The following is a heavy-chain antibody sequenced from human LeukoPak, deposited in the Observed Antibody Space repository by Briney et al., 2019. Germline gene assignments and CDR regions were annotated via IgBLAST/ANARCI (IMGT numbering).Heavy chain of an antibody. V-gene: IGHV3-53*01. J-gene: IGHJ4*02. CDR2: IYSGGST. CDR1: GFTVSSNY. D-gene: IGHD4-17*01. CDR3: TTDRVYGDLYFAY. Sequence: GGSLRLSCAASGFTVSSNYMIWVRQAPGKGLEWVSVIYSGGSTYYADSVKGRFTISRDNSKNTLYLQMNSLKSEDTAVYYCTTDRVYGDLYFAYWGEGTLVTVSS.